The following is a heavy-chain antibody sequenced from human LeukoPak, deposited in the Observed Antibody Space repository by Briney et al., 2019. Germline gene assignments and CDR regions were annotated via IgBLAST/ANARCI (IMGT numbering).Heavy chain of an antibody. J-gene: IGHJ5*02. CDR1: EFSVGSNY. Sequence: HPGGSLRLSCAASEFSVGSNYMTWVRQAPGKGLEWVSLIYSGGSTYYADSVKGRFTISRDNSKNTLYLQMNSLRAEDTAVYYCAKDGGESSSWDWFDPWGQGTLVTVSS. V-gene: IGHV3-66*01. CDR2: IYSGGST. D-gene: IGHD6-13*01. CDR3: AKDGGESSSWDWFDP.